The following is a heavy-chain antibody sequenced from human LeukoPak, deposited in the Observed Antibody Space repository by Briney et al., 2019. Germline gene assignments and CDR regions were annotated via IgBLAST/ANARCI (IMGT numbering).Heavy chain of an antibody. Sequence: ASVKVSCKASGYTFTSYDINWVRQAPGQGLGWMGWMNPNSGNTDYAQKFQGRVTMTRNTSISTAYMELSSLRSEDTAVYHCAREVGGRAMDLDYWGQGTLVTVSS. D-gene: IGHD5-18*01. CDR2: MNPNSGNT. V-gene: IGHV1-8*01. J-gene: IGHJ4*02. CDR3: AREVGGRAMDLDY. CDR1: GYTFTSYD.